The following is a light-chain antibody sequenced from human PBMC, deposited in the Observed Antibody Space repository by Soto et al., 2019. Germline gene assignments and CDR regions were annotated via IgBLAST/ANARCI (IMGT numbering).Light chain of an antibody. CDR2: EGT. CDR1: SSDVGSYNF. V-gene: IGLV2-23*01. CDR3: FSYAGSTYG. Sequence: QSVLTQPASVSGSPGQSITISCTGTSSDVGSYNFVSWYQQYPGEVPKLMIYEGTKRPSGGCNRFSGSKSGNTVSLTISGLQAEDEADYYCFSYAGSTYGLGPGTKVTVL. J-gene: IGLJ1*01.